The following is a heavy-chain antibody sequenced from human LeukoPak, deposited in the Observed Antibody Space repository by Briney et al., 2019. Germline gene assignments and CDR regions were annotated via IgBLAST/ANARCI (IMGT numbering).Heavy chain of an antibody. CDR3: SGIAVAGIY. Sequence: GGSLRLSCAASGFTFSSYGMSWVRQAPGKGLEWVSAISGSGGSTYYADSVKGRFTISRDNSKNTLYLQMNSLRTEDTAVYYRSGIAVAGIYWGQGTLVTVSS. CDR1: GFTFSSYG. CDR2: ISGSGGST. D-gene: IGHD6-19*01. V-gene: IGHV3-23*01. J-gene: IGHJ4*02.